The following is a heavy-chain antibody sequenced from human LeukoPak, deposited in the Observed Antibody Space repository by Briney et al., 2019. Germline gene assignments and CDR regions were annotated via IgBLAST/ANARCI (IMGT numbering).Heavy chain of an antibody. Sequence: EASVKVSCKASGYTFTSYAMNWVRQAPGQGLEWMGWINTNTGNPTYAQGFTGRFVFSLDTSVSTAYLQISSLKAEDTAVYYCARDQTYYDSSGRAFDIWGQGTMVTVSS. CDR1: GYTFTSYA. V-gene: IGHV7-4-1*02. D-gene: IGHD3-22*01. CDR3: ARDQTYYDSSGRAFDI. CDR2: INTNTGNP. J-gene: IGHJ3*02.